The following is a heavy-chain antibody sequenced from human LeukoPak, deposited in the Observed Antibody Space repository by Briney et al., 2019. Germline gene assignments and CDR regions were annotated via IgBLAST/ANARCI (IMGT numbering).Heavy chain of an antibody. CDR1: GFTFSSYS. CDR3: ARTTMVRGAKSWFDP. V-gene: IGHV3-48*01. J-gene: IGHJ5*02. Sequence: HTGGSLRLSCAASGFTFSSYSMNWVRQAPGKGLEWVSYISSSSSTIYYADSVKGRFTISRDNAKNSLYLQMNSLRAEDTAVYYCARTTMVRGAKSWFDPWGQGTLVTVSS. CDR2: ISSSSSTI. D-gene: IGHD3-10*01.